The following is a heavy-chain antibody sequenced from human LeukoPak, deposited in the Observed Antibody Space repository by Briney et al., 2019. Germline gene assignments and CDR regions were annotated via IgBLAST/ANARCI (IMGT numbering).Heavy chain of an antibody. Sequence: GGSLRLSCAASGFTVSSNYMSWVRQAPGKGLEWVSAISGSGGSTYYADSVKGRFTISRDNSKNTLYLQMNSLRAEDTAVYYCAKGSLGSSYVDYWGQGTLVTVSS. J-gene: IGHJ4*02. V-gene: IGHV3-23*01. CDR3: AKGSLGSSYVDY. D-gene: IGHD6-6*01. CDR2: ISGSGGST. CDR1: GFTVSSNY.